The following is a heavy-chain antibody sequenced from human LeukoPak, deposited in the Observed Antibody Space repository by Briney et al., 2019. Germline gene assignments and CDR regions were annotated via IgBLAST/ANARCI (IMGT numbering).Heavy chain of an antibody. D-gene: IGHD2-15*01. V-gene: IGHV4-59*01. Sequence: SSETLSLTCTVSGGSISSYYWSWIRRPPGKGLEWIGYIYYSGSTNYNPSLKSLVTISVDTSKNQFSLKLSSVTAADTAVYYCAKGSRRYCSGGSCSTPFDYWGQGTLVTVSS. CDR3: AKGSRRYCSGGSCSTPFDY. CDR1: GGSISSYY. CDR2: IYYSGST. J-gene: IGHJ4*02.